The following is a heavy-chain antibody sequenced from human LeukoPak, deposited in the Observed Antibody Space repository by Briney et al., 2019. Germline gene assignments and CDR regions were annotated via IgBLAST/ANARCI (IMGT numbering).Heavy chain of an antibody. CDR3: ATVLLQNYYYYGMDV. V-gene: IGHV1-2*02. CDR2: INPNSGGT. Sequence: ASVKVSCKASGYTFTGYYMHWVRQAPGQGLEWMGWINPNSGGTNYAQKFQGRVTMTRDTSISTAYMELSRLRSDDTAVYYCATVLLQNYYYYGMDVWGQGTTVTVSS. D-gene: IGHD2-15*01. J-gene: IGHJ6*02. CDR1: GYTFTGYY.